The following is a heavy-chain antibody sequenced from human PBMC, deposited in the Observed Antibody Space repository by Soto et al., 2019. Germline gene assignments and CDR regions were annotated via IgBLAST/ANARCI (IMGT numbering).Heavy chain of an antibody. CDR3: AREAYSNYGYYYGMGV. J-gene: IGHJ6*02. CDR2: IYYSGST. D-gene: IGHD4-4*01. CDR1: GGSISSYY. Sequence: PSETLSLTCTVSGGSISSYYWSWIRQPPGKGLEWIGYIYYSGSTNYNPSLKSRVTISVDTSKNQFSLKLSSVTAADTAVYYCAREAYSNYGYYYGMGVWGQGTTVTAP. V-gene: IGHV4-59*01.